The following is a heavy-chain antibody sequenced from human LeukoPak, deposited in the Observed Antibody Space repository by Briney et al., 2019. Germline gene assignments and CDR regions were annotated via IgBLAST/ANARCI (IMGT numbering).Heavy chain of an antibody. D-gene: IGHD3-22*01. V-gene: IGHV3-23*01. CDR1: GFSFGSYA. CDR2: ISGSGVLT. J-gene: IGHJ3*01. Sequence: GGSLRLSCATSGFSFGSYAMSWVRQAPGKGLEWVSSISGSGVLTYYADSVKGRFTISRDNSKNTLYLQMSSLRAEDTATFYCSKYYYDSGGRGNDAFDVWGQGTLVTVSS. CDR3: SKYYYDSGGRGNDAFDV.